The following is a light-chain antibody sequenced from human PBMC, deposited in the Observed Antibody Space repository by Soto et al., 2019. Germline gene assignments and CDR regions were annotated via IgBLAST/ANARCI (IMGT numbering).Light chain of an antibody. CDR3: SSYTTSTTVV. Sequence: QSALTQPASVSGSPGQSITISCTGTSSDVGNYNYVSWYQQHPGKAPKLMIYQVSNRPSGVSNRFSGSKSGNTASLPISGLQAEDEADYYCSSYTTSTTVVFGGGTKLTVL. J-gene: IGLJ2*01. CDR1: SSDVGNYNY. V-gene: IGLV2-14*01. CDR2: QVS.